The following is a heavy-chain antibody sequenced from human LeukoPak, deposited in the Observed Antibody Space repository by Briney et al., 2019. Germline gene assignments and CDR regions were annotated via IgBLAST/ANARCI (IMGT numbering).Heavy chain of an antibody. CDR3: ARDGMEQQLSAFDI. CDR2: IYHSGST. Sequence: SGTLSLTCAVSGGSVSSSNWWSWVRQPPGKGLEWIGEIYHSGSTNYNPSLKSRVTISVDTSKNQFSLKLSSVTAADTAIYYCARDGMEQQLSAFDIWGQGTMVTVSS. CDR1: GGSVSSSNW. J-gene: IGHJ3*02. D-gene: IGHD6-13*01. V-gene: IGHV4-4*02.